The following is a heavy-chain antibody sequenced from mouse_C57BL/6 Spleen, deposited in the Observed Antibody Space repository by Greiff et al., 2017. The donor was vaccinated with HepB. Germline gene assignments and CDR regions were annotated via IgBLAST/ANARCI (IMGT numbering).Heavy chain of an antibody. J-gene: IGHJ2*01. CDR2: IYPSDSET. V-gene: IGHV1-61*01. CDR3: ARTGYYYGSSLYYFDY. Sequence: QVQLQQSGAELVRPGSSVKLSCKASGYTFTSYWMDWVKQRPGQGLEWIGNIYPSDSETHYNQKFKDKATLTVDKSSSTAYMQLSSLTSEDSAVYYCARTGYYYGSSLYYFDYWGQGTTLTVSS. CDR1: GYTFTSYW. D-gene: IGHD1-1*01.